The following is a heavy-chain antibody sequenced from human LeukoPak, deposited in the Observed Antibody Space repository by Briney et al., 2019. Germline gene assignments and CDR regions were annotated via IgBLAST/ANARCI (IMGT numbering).Heavy chain of an antibody. Sequence: ASVKGSCKASVYTFTSYYMHCVRQAPAQGLEWMGLITPSGGSINYAQKFQGRVTRTRDKSTRTVYMELSSLRAEDTAVYYCARRRAAAGPIFDSWGHGTLVTLSS. CDR2: ITPSGGSI. CDR1: VYTFTSYY. CDR3: ARRRAAAGPIFDS. D-gene: IGHD6-13*01. V-gene: IGHV1-46*01. J-gene: IGHJ4*01.